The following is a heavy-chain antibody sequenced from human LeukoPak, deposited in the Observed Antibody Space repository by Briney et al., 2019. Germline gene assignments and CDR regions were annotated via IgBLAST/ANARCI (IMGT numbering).Heavy chain of an antibody. CDR3: ARELQWLVVDY. D-gene: IGHD6-19*01. V-gene: IGHV3-48*03. CDR1: GFTFSSYE. Sequence: GGSLRLSCAASGFTFSSYEMNWVRQAPGKGLEWVSYISSSGSTIYYADSVKGRFTISRDNAKNSLYLQMNSLRAEDTAVYYCARELQWLVVDYWGQGTLVTVSS. J-gene: IGHJ4*02. CDR2: ISSSGSTI.